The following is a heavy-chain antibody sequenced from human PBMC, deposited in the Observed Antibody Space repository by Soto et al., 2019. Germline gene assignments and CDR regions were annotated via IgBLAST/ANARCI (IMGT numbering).Heavy chain of an antibody. CDR3: AAWARSSWFDY. V-gene: IGHV3-7*05. J-gene: IGHJ4*02. CDR2: IKQDGSET. Sequence: EVQLVESGGGLVQPGESLRLSYAGSGFTFSSYWMSWVRQAPGKGLEWVANIKQDGSETDYVDSVKGRFTISRDNAKNSLYLQMNSLRAEDTAVYYCAAWARSSWFDYWGQGTLVTVSS. D-gene: IGHD6-13*01. CDR1: GFTFSSYW.